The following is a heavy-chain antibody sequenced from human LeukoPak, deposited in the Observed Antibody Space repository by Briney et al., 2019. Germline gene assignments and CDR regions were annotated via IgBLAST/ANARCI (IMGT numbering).Heavy chain of an antibody. Sequence: QSGGSLRLSCAAPGFIFDDYAIHGVRQAPGKGLEWVSLISGDGGSTFYADSVEGRFTISRDNSKNSLYLQMSSLRSEDTALYYCARESERSGWYDYWGQGTLVTVSS. J-gene: IGHJ4*02. D-gene: IGHD6-19*01. CDR3: ARESERSGWYDY. CDR2: ISGDGGST. V-gene: IGHV3-43*02. CDR1: GFIFDDYA.